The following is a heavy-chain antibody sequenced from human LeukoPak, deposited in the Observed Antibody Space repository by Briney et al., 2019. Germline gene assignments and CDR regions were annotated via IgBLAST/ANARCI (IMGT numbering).Heavy chain of an antibody. Sequence: ASVKVSCKASGYTFNGYYVHWVRQAPGQALERMGRINANSGDTYYAQKFQGRVTMTRDTSLITAYMELGRLRSDDTAVYYCARGRVTADYWGQGTLVIVSP. CDR1: GYTFNGYY. CDR2: INANSGDT. V-gene: IGHV1-2*06. CDR3: ARGRVTADY. J-gene: IGHJ4*02. D-gene: IGHD2-21*02.